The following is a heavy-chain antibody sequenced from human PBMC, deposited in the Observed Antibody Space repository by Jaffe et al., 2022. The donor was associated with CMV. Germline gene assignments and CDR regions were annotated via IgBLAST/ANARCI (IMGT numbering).Heavy chain of an antibody. CDR3: AGTTFRAAAGSREFDY. Sequence: QVQLQESGPGLVKPSETLSLTCTVSGGSISSYYWSWIRQPPGKGLEWIGYIYYSGSTNYNPSLKSRVTISVDTSKNQFSLKLSSVTAADTAVYYCAGTTFRAAAGSREFDYWGQGTLVTVSS. CDR2: IYYSGST. J-gene: IGHJ4*02. D-gene: IGHD6-13*01. CDR1: GGSISSYY. V-gene: IGHV4-59*01.